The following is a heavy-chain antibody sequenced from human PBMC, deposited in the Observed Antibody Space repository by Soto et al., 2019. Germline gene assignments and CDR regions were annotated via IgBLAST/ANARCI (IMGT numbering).Heavy chain of an antibody. J-gene: IGHJ4*02. V-gene: IGHV1-18*01. CDR1: GYTFTNYG. CDR3: SRARSTGDY. CDR2: TRPDSGDT. Sequence: HVQLVQSGTEVREPGASVKVSCKASGYTFTNYGISWVRQAPGQGLEWMGWTRPDSGDTDYAQKFLGRFTITTDTSTPTDDMELPNLTSGDTALYSSSRARSTGDYWGQGSLVTVSS.